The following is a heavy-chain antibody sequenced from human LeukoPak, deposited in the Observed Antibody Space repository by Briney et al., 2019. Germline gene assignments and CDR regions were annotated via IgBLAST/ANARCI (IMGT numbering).Heavy chain of an antibody. CDR2: IYYSGST. CDR1: GGSISSGDYY. V-gene: IGHV4-30-4*01. Sequence: SETLSLTCTVSGGSISSGDYYWSWIRQPPGKGLEWIGYIYYSGSTYYNPSLKSRVTISVDTSKNQFSLKLSSVTAADTAVYYCARVSNWGTTGDYWGQGTLVTVSS. CDR3: ARVSNWGTTGDY. D-gene: IGHD7-27*01. J-gene: IGHJ4*02.